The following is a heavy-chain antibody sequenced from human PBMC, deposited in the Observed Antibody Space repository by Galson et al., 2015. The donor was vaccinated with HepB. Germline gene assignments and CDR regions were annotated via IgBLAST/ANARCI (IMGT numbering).Heavy chain of an antibody. V-gene: IGHV3-7*03. CDR1: GFTFSSYW. CDR2: IKQDGSEK. Sequence: SLRLSCAASGFTFSSYWMSWVRQAPGKGLEWVANIKQDGSEKYYVDSVKGRFNISRDNAKNSLYLQMNSLRAEDTAVYYCASLGFRDFWSGYYQPSDYWGQGTLVTVSS. J-gene: IGHJ4*02. CDR3: ASLGFRDFWSGYYQPSDY. D-gene: IGHD3-3*01.